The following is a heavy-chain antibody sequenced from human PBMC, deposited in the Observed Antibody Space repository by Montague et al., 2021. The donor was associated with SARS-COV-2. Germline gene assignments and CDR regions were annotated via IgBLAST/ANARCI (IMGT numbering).Heavy chain of an antibody. CDR3: TRNAHYGAASYYIDY. CDR1: GASVNSGDFY. CDR2: IYYSVDT. Sequence: SETLSLTCTVSGASVNSGDFYWSWIRQAPGKGLEWMGYIYYSVDTYYNPSLKSRISISVDRSMNQFALKLSSVTAADTAVYYCTRNAHYGAASYYIDYWGLGTVVTVSS. D-gene: IGHD3-10*01. J-gene: IGHJ4*02. V-gene: IGHV4-61*08.